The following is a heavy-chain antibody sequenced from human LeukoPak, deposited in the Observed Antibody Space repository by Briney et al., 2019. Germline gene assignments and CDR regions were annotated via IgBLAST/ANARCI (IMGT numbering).Heavy chain of an antibody. D-gene: IGHD3-3*01. CDR2: IIPIFGTA. V-gene: IGHV1-69*13. CDR3: ARGPGVRFLEWLLSDYYMDV. J-gene: IGHJ6*03. CDR1: GYTFTSYA. Sequence: SVKVSCKASGYTFTSYAISWVRQAPGQGLEWMGGIIPIFGTANYAQKFQGRVTITADESTSTAYMELSSLRSEDTAVYYCARGPGVRFLEWLLSDYYMDVWGKGTTVTVSS.